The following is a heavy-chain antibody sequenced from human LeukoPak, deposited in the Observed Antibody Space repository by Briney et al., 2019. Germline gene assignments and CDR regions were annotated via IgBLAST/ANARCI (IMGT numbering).Heavy chain of an antibody. V-gene: IGHV3-64*01. CDR2: ISSNGGST. Sequence: PGGSLRLSCAASGFTFSSYAMHWVRQAPGKGLEYVSAISSNGGSTYYANSVKGRFTISRDNSKNTLYLQMGSLRAEEMAVYYCAREYCSGGSCYRAFDIWGQGTMVTVSS. J-gene: IGHJ3*02. D-gene: IGHD2-15*01. CDR1: GFTFSSYA. CDR3: AREYCSGGSCYRAFDI.